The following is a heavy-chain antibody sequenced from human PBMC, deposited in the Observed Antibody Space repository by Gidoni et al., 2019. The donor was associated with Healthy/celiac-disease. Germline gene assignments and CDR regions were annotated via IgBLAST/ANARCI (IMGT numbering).Heavy chain of an antibody. CDR1: GFTFSSYA. Sequence: QVQLVESGGGVVQPGRSLRLSCAASGFTFSSYAMPWVRQAPGKGLEWVAVISYDGSNKYYADSVKGRFTISRDNSKNTLYLQMNSLRAEDTAVYYCARDRPWIAARPIWYSMDVWGKGTTVTVSS. V-gene: IGHV3-30*01. J-gene: IGHJ6*03. CDR2: ISYDGSNK. D-gene: IGHD6-6*01. CDR3: ARDRPWIAARPIWYSMDV.